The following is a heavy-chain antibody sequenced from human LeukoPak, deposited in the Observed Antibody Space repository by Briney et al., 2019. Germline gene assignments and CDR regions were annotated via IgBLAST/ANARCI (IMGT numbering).Heavy chain of an antibody. Sequence: GGSLRLSCAASGFTFSTYGIHWVRQAPGKGLEWVAIISYDGSNKNYADSVKGRFTISRDNSKNTLYLQMNSLRAEDTALYYCAKVGGTNSLDYWGQGTLVTVSS. CDR3: AKVGGTNSLDY. V-gene: IGHV3-30*18. J-gene: IGHJ4*02. CDR1: GFTFSTYG. D-gene: IGHD2-2*01. CDR2: ISYDGSNK.